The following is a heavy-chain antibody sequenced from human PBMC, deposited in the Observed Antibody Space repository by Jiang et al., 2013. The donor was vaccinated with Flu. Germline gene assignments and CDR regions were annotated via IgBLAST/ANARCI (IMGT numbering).Heavy chain of an antibody. V-gene: IGHV5-51*01. Sequence: EWMAIIYPGDSDTRYSPSFQGQVTISADKSINTAYLQWSSLKASDAAMYYCARLASRNSFFDYWGQGTLVTVSS. CDR3: ARLASRNSFFDY. CDR2: IYPGDSDT. D-gene: IGHD4-23*01. J-gene: IGHJ4*02.